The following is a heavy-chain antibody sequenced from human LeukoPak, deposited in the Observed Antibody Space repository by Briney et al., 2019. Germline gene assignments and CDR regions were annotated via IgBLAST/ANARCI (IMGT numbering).Heavy chain of an antibody. CDR1: GFTFSSYG. V-gene: IGHV3-33*01. Sequence: PGGSLRLSCAASGFTFSSYGMHWVRQAPGKGLEWVAVIWYDGSNKYYADSVKGRFTISRDNSKNTLYLQMNSLRAEDTAVYYCARDGRDYGDYDSDHYLDYWGQGTLVTVSS. D-gene: IGHD4-17*01. J-gene: IGHJ4*02. CDR3: ARDGRDYGDYDSDHYLDY. CDR2: IWYDGSNK.